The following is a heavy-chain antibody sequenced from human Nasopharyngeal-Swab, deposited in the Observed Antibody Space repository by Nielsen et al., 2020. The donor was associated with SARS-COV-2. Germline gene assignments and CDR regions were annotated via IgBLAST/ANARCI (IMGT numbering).Heavy chain of an antibody. D-gene: IGHD2-21*01. J-gene: IGHJ4*02. CDR1: GSSFTSYW. CDR3: ARPSFHEGFDY. Sequence: GESLKISCQGSGSSFTSYWISWVRQMPGKGLEWMGIYPGDSDTRYSPSFQGQVTISADKSISTAYLQWSSLKASDTAMYYCARPSFHEGFDYWGQGTLVTVSS. V-gene: IGHV5-51*01. CDR2: YPGDSDT.